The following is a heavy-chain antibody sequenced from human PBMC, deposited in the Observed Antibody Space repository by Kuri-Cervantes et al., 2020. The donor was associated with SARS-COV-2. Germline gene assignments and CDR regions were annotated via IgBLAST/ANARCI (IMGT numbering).Heavy chain of an antibody. CDR1: GGTFSSYA. J-gene: IGHJ5*02. CDR3: ATGSPWGDYRGWFDP. D-gene: IGHD4-17*01. Sequence: ASVKVSCKASGGTFSSYAISWVRQAPGQGLEWMGWMNPKSGITGYAQKFQGRISMTRNTAINTAYMELSSLRSEDTAVYYCATGSPWGDYRGWFDPWGQGTLVTVSS. CDR2: MNPKSGIT. V-gene: IGHV1-8*02.